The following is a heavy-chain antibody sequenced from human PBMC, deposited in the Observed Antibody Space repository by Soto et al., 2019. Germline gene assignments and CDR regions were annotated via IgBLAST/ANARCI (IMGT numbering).Heavy chain of an antibody. Sequence: SETLSLTCTVSGGSLRGYSWSWIRQSPGKGLEWIGYIYSSGSTHYNPSLQNRVTISIDTSKNQVSLKVNSVTAADTAVYYCARDHPHSYGVYYFDYWGQGTPVTVSS. CDR1: GGSLRGYS. J-gene: IGHJ4*02. CDR3: ARDHPHSYGVYYFDY. CDR2: IYSSGST. V-gene: IGHV4-59*01. D-gene: IGHD5-18*01.